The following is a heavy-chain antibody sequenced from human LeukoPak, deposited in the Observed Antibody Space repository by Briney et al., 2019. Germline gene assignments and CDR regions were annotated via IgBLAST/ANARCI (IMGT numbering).Heavy chain of an antibody. CDR1: GFTFSSYW. Sequence: GGSLRLSCAASGFTFSSYWMSWVHQAPGKGLEWVANIKQDGSEKYYVDSVKGRFTISRDNAKNSLYLQMNSLRAEDTAVYYCARLYCISTSCSYYFDYWGQGTLVTVSS. J-gene: IGHJ4*02. D-gene: IGHD2-2*01. CDR3: ARLYCISTSCSYYFDY. V-gene: IGHV3-7*01. CDR2: IKQDGSEK.